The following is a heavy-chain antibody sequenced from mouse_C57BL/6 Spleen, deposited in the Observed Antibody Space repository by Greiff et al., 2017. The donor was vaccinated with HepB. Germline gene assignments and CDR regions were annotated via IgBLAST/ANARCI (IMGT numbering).Heavy chain of an antibody. J-gene: IGHJ2*01. D-gene: IGHD1-1*01. CDR2: IDPSDSYT. Sequence: QVQLQQPGAELVMPGASVKLSCKASGYTFTSYWMHWVKQRPGQGLEWIGEIDPSDSYTNYNQKFKGKSTLTVDKSSSTAYMQLSSLTAEDSAVYYWGITTVVAWDYGGKGTTLTVSS. CDR1: GYTFTSYW. V-gene: IGHV1-69*01. CDR3: GITTVVAWDY.